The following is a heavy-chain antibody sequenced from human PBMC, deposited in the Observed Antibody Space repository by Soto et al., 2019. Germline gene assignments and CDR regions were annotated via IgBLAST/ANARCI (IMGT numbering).Heavy chain of an antibody. J-gene: IGHJ5*02. CDR1: GFTFSSYG. D-gene: IGHD3-22*01. V-gene: IGHV3-33*01. Sequence: GGSLRLSCAASGFTFSSYGMHWVRQAPGKGLEWVALIWYDGSNKYYADSVKGRFTISRDNSNNTLYLQMNSLRAEDTAVYYCARDPKYYYDSSGYGTPSNWFDPWGRGTQVTVSS. CDR3: ARDPKYYYDSSGYGTPSNWFDP. CDR2: IWYDGSNK.